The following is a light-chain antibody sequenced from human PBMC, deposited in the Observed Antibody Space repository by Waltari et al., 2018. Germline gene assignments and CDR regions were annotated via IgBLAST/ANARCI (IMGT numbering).Light chain of an antibody. V-gene: IGKV3-15*01. Sequence: EIVMTQSPATVSVSPGERATLSCRASQNVFNNIAWYQQIPGQAPKLLVFGASTRATGVPARFSGSGSGTEFTLSISSLQSEDFATYYCQQYNDWPRLTFGGGTKVDIK. J-gene: IGKJ4*01. CDR3: QQYNDWPRLT. CDR2: GAS. CDR1: QNVFNN.